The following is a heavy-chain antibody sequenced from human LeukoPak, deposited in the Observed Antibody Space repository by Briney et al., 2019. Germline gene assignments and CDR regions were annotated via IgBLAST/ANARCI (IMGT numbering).Heavy chain of an antibody. CDR3: ARQHWYSSGWLDY. Sequence: KSSETLSLTCTVSGGSISSYYWSWIRQPPGKGLEWIGYIYYSGSTNYNPSLKSRVTISVDTSKNQFSLKLSSVTAADTAVYYCARQHWYSSGWLDYWGQGTLVTVSS. D-gene: IGHD6-19*01. CDR1: GGSISSYY. V-gene: IGHV4-59*08. CDR2: IYYSGST. J-gene: IGHJ4*02.